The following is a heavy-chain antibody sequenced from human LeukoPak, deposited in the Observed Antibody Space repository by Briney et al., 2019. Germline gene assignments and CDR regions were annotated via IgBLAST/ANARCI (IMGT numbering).Heavy chain of an antibody. J-gene: IGHJ4*02. CDR2: INPSGGST. D-gene: IGHD3-22*01. Sequence: GASVNVSCKASGYTFTSYYMHWVRQAPGQGLEWMGIINPSGGSTSYAQKCQGRVTMTRDTSTSTVYMELSSLRSEDTAVYYCARAVGANYYDSSGYFDYWGQGTLVTVSS. CDR3: ARAVGANYYDSSGYFDY. CDR1: GYTFTSYY. V-gene: IGHV1-46*01.